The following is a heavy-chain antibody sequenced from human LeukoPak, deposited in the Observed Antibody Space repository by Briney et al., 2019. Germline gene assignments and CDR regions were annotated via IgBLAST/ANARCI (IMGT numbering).Heavy chain of an antibody. CDR3: ARDGYYYDSSGLYYFDY. CDR2: IYHSGST. D-gene: IGHD3-22*01. Sequence: SETLSLTCTVSGYSISSGYYWGWIRQPPGKGLEWIGSIYHSGSTYYNPSLKSRVSISVDTSKNQFSLKLSSVTAADTAVYYCARDGYYYDSSGLYYFDYWGQGTLVAVSS. J-gene: IGHJ4*02. V-gene: IGHV4-38-2*02. CDR1: GYSISSGYY.